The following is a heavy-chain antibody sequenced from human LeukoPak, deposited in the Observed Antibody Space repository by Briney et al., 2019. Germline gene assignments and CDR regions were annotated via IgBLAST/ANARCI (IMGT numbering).Heavy chain of an antibody. D-gene: IGHD6-6*01. CDR2: INQGGSEK. J-gene: IGHJ5*02. Sequence: PGGSLRLSCAASGFSFSSYWMSWVRQAPGKGLEWVAYINQGGSEKYYVDSVRGRFTISRDDAKNSLYLQMNSLRAEDTAMYYCTRDYRSRPGEWFDPWGQGTLVTVSS. V-gene: IGHV3-7*01. CDR3: TRDYRSRPGEWFDP. CDR1: GFSFSSYW.